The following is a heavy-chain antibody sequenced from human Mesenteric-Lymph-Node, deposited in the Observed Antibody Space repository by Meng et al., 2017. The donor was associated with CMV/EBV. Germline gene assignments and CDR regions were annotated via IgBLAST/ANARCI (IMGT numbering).Heavy chain of an antibody. D-gene: IGHD2-2*02. CDR3: ARSRCTKSSCYTGTFDY. J-gene: IGHJ4*02. V-gene: IGHV4-4*01. CDR2: VSPTASI. Sequence: GSVGSGYWWGWVRQPPGKGLEWIGEVSPTASINYNPSLKSRVTISTDKSKNQFSLKLNSVTAADTAVYFCARSRCTKSSCYTGTFDYWGQGSLVTVSS. CDR1: GSVGSGYW.